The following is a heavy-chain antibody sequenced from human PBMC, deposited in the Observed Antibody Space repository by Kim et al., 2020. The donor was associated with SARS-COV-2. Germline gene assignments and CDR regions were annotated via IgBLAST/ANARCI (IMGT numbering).Heavy chain of an antibody. V-gene: IGHV3-53*01. CDR1: GFTVSSNY. Sequence: GGSLRLSCAASGFTVSSNYMSWVRQAPGKGLEWVSVIYSGGSTYYADSVKGRFTISRDNSKNTLYLQMNSLRAEDTAVYYCARDDPGVETESYGMDVWGQGTTVTVSS. CDR2: IYSGGST. CDR3: ARDDPGVETESYGMDV. D-gene: IGHD2-15*01. J-gene: IGHJ6*02.